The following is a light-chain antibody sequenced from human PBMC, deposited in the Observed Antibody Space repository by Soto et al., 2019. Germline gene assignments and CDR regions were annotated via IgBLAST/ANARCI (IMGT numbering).Light chain of an antibody. CDR2: DAS. Sequence: EIVLTHSPATLSLSPWEIATLSCRASQSVSSYLAWYQQKPGQAPRLLIYDASNRATGIPARFSGSGSGTDFTLTISRLEPEDFGVYYCQQYGSSYWTFGQGTKVDIK. CDR3: QQYGSSYWT. CDR1: QSVSSY. J-gene: IGKJ1*01. V-gene: IGKV3-11*01.